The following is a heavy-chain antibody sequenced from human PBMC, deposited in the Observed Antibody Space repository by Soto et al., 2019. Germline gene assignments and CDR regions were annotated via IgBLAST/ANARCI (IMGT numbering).Heavy chain of an antibody. CDR2: IYYSGST. CDR3: ARRVAAAGQNYYYYYMDV. D-gene: IGHD6-13*01. V-gene: IGHV4-59*01. J-gene: IGHJ6*03. Sequence: PSETLSLTCTVSGGSISSYYWSWIRQPPGKGLEWIGYIYYSGSTNYNPSLKSRVTISVDTSKNQFSLKLSSVTAADTAVYYCARRVAAAGQNYYYYYMDVWGKGTTVTVSS. CDR1: GGSISSYY.